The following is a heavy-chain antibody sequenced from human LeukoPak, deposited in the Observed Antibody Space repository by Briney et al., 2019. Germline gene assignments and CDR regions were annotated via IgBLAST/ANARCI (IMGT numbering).Heavy chain of an antibody. CDR2: ISDDGRST. D-gene: IGHD6-13*01. J-gene: IGHJ4*02. CDR1: GFPFSSFA. Sequence: GGSLRLSCAASGFPFSSFAMFWVRQAPGKGLGWVSAISDDGRSTYYADSVKGRFTISRDNFNNTLYLQMNSLRAKDTAVYYCAKAATIIAAGTDYWGQGTLVTVSS. V-gene: IGHV3-23*01. CDR3: AKAATIIAAGTDY.